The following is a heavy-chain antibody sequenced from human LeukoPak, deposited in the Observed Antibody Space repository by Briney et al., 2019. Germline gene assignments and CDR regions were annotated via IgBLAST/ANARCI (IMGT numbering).Heavy chain of an antibody. CDR3: ARDYGGSSPFDY. CDR2: ISSSGSDI. Sequence: GGSLRLSCAASGFTFSNYEMHWVRQAPGKGLEWVSYISSSGSDIYYADSVKGRFTISRDNAKNSLYLHMNSLRAEDTAVYYCARDYGGSSPFDYWGQGALVTVSS. CDR1: GFTFSNYE. D-gene: IGHD4-23*01. J-gene: IGHJ4*02. V-gene: IGHV3-48*03.